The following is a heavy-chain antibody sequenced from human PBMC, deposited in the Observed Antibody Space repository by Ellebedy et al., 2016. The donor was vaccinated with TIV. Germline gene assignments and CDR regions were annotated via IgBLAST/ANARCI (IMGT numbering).Heavy chain of an antibody. Sequence: GESLKISCVASGFTFSGYAMSWVRQAPGKGLEWVSGINNGGRTTSYADSVKGRFTISRDNSKNTLYLQMNSLRAEDTAVYYCARDIGYPSGDFDYWGQGTLVTVSS. V-gene: IGHV3-23*01. J-gene: IGHJ4*02. CDR3: ARDIGYPSGDFDY. D-gene: IGHD1-26*01. CDR1: GFTFSGYA. CDR2: INNGGRTT.